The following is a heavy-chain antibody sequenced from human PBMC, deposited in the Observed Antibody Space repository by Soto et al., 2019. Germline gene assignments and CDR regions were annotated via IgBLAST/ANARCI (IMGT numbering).Heavy chain of an antibody. CDR2: IYATGTT. V-gene: IGHV4-4*07. CDR3: VRDGTKTLRDWFD. J-gene: IGHJ5*02. CDR1: GSSISGYY. D-gene: IGHD1-1*01. Sequence: PXDALSVPSTVSGSSISGYYWSWIRKSAGKGLDWIGRIYATGTTDYNPSLKSRVMMSVDTSKKQFSLKLRCVTAADTAVYYCVRDGTKTLRDWFD.